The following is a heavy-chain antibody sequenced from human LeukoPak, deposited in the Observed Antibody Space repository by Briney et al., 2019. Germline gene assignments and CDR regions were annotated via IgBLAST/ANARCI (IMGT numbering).Heavy chain of an antibody. V-gene: IGHV1-69*13. J-gene: IGHJ5*02. CDR3: ARALLRYCSSTSCYWFDP. D-gene: IGHD2-2*01. CDR2: IIPIFGTA. CDR1: GGTFSSYV. Sequence: ASVKVSCKASGGTFSSYVISWVRQAPGQGLEWMGGIIPIFGTANYAQKFQGIVTITADESTSTAYMELSSLRSEDTAVYYCARALLRYCSSTSCYWFDPWGQGTLVTVSS.